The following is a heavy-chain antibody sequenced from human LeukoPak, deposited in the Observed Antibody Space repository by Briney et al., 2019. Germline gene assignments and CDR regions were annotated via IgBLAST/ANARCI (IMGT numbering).Heavy chain of an antibody. D-gene: IGHD6-13*01. V-gene: IGHV3-48*03. Sequence: GGSLRLSCAASGFTFSSYEMNWVRQAPGKGLEWVSYISSSGSTMYYADSVKGRFTISRDNAKNSLYLQMNSLRAEDTAVYYCIAAAGTNWFDPWGQGTLVTVSS. J-gene: IGHJ5*02. CDR3: IAAAGTNWFDP. CDR1: GFTFSSYE. CDR2: ISSSGSTM.